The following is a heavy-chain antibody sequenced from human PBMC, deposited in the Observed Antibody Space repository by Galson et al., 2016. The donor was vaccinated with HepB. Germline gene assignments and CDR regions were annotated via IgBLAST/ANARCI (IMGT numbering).Heavy chain of an antibody. Sequence: SLRLSCAASGLTFSSSWMHWVRQAPGKGLVWVSRINSDGSSTSYADSVKGRFTISRDNAKNTLYLQMNSLRAEDTAVYYCARPGYCSGSSCYVPFDIWGQGTMATVSS. CDR1: GLTFSSSW. CDR3: ARPGYCSGSSCYVPFDI. CDR2: INSDGSST. D-gene: IGHD2-15*01. J-gene: IGHJ3*02. V-gene: IGHV3-74*01.